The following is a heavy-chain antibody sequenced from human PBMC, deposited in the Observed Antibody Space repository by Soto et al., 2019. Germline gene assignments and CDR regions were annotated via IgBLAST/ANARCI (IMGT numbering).Heavy chain of an antibody. Sequence: SETLSLTCTVSGGSVSSGSYYWSWIRQPPGKGLEWIGYIYYSGSTNYNPSLKSRVTISVDTSKNQFSLKLSSVTAADTAVYYCARDRGYDFWSGYFSESDVSLGYYGIDVWGQGTTVTVSS. CDR2: IYYSGST. V-gene: IGHV4-61*01. CDR3: ARDRGYDFWSGYFSESDVSLGYYGIDV. D-gene: IGHD3-3*01. J-gene: IGHJ6*02. CDR1: GGSVSSGSYY.